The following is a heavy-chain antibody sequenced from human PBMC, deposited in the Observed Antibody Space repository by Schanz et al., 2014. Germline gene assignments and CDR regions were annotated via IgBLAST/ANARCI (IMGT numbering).Heavy chain of an antibody. D-gene: IGHD5-12*01. CDR2: SGSGGST. CDR3: ARDGGRDGYNLAFDV. J-gene: IGHJ3*01. CDR1: GFTVNTNY. V-gene: IGHV3-23*04. Sequence: EVQLVESGGGLIQPGGSLRLSCAVSGFTVNTNYMSWVRQAPGKGLEWVSAISGSGGSTYYADSVKGRFTISRDNSKNTLYLQMNSLRAEDTAVYFCARDGGRDGYNLAFDVWGQGTLVTVSS.